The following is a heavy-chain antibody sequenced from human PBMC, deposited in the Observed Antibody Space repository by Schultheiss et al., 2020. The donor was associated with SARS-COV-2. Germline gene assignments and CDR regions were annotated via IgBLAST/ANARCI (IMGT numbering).Heavy chain of an antibody. CDR3: ARDYYGMDV. CDR2: IYSGGRT. J-gene: IGHJ6*02. Sequence: GGSLRLSCASSGLTVSSNYMSWVRQAPGKGLEWVSVIYSGGRTYYADSVKGRFTISRDNSKNTVYLQMNTLRVEDTAVYYCARDYYGMDVWGQGTTVTVSS. V-gene: IGHV3-53*01. CDR1: GLTVSSNY.